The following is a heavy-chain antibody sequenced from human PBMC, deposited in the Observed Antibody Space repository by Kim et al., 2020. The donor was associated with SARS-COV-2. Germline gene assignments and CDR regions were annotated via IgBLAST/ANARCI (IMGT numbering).Heavy chain of an antibody. D-gene: IGHD1-7*01. J-gene: IGHJ6*03. CDR3: ARMALEVRCYYYMDV. V-gene: IGHV3-21*01. Sequence: DTVKGRFTIARDNAKNSLYVQMNSLRAEAAAVYYCARMALEVRCYYYMDVWGKGTTVTVSS.